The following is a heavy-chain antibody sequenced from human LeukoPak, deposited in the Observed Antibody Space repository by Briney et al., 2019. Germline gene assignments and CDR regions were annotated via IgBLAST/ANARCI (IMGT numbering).Heavy chain of an antibody. CDR1: GFTFSSYA. CDR3: AKGYIPSTIFGVLGGGFDY. J-gene: IGHJ4*02. V-gene: IGHV3-23*01. Sequence: GGSLRLSCAASGFTFSSYAMSWVRQAPGKGLEWVSAISGSGGSTYYADSVKGRFTISRDNSKNTLYLQMNSLRAEDTAVYYCAKGYIPSTIFGVLGGGFDYWGQGTLVTVSS. D-gene: IGHD3-3*01. CDR2: ISGSGGST.